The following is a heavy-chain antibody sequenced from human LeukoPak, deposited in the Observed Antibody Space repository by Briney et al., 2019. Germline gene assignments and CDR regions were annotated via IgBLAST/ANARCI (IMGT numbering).Heavy chain of an antibody. Sequence: SETLSLTCTVSGGSFSSYYWTWIRQPPGKGLEWIGFINYSGSTNYNPSLKSRVTISVDTSKNQFSLKLSSVTAADTAVYYCARDQSDYDILTGYENWFDPWGQGTLVTVSS. D-gene: IGHD3-9*01. J-gene: IGHJ5*02. CDR2: INYSGST. CDR1: GGSFSSYY. CDR3: ARDQSDYDILTGYENWFDP. V-gene: IGHV4-59*01.